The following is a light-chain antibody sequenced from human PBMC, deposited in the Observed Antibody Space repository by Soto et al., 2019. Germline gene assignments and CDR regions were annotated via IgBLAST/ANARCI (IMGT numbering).Light chain of an antibody. CDR3: SSYTTSGTPV. J-gene: IGLJ3*02. CDR2: EVS. V-gene: IGLV2-14*01. CDR1: SSDVGGYNY. Sequence: QSALTQPASVSGSPGQSITISCTGTSSDVGGYNYLSWYQQHPGKGPKVMIYEVSNRPSGVSNRFSGSKSGNTASLTISGLQAEDEADYFCSSYTTSGTPVFGGGTKVTVL.